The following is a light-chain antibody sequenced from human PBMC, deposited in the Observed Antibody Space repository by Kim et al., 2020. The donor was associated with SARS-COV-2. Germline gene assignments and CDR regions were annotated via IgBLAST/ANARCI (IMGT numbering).Light chain of an antibody. J-gene: IGKJ1*01. V-gene: IGKV3-20*01. Sequence: EIVLTQSPGTLSLSPGERATLSCRASQSVSSSYLAWYQQKPGQAPRLLIYGASSRATGIPDRFSGSGSGTDFTLTISRLEPEDFAVYYCQQYGRTFGQGNKVDIK. CDR3: QQYGRT. CDR2: GAS. CDR1: QSVSSSY.